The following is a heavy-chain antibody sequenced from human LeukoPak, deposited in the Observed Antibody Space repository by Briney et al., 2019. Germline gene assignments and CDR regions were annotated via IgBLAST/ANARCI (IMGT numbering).Heavy chain of an antibody. V-gene: IGHV1-69*04. J-gene: IGHJ3*02. CDR3: ARDVLRYFDWFMNRPNAFDI. CDR2: IIPILGIA. CDR1: GGTLSSYA. Sequence: SVKVSCKASGGTLSSYAISWVRQAPGQGLGWMGRIIPILGIANYAQKFQGRVTITADKSTSTAYMELSSLRSEDTAVYYCARDVLRYFDWFMNRPNAFDIWGQGTMVTVSS. D-gene: IGHD3-9*01.